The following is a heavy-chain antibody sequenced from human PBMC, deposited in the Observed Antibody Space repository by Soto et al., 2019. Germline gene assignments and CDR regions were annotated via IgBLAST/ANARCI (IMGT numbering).Heavy chain of an antibody. CDR1: GFTFSSYS. CDR2: ISSCSSYI. V-gene: IGHV3-21*06. CDR3: ARSSGGSGKLWNYYGMDV. J-gene: IGHJ6*02. Sequence: EVQLVESGGGLVKPGGSLRLSCAASGFTFSSYSMNWVRQAPGKGLEWVSSISSCSSYIYYAESVKGRFTISRDNAKNSLYLQMNSLRADDTAVYYCARSSGGSGKLWNYYGMDVWGQGTTVTVSS. D-gene: IGHD3-10*01.